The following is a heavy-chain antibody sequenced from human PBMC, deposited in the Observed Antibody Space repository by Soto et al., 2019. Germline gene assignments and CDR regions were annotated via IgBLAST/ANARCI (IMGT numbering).Heavy chain of an antibody. CDR3: ARGTLVAGDDAFDI. CDR1: GGSISSGGYS. Sequence: SETLSLTCAVSGGSISSGGYSWSWIRQPPGKGLEWIGYIYHSGSTYYNPSLKSRVTISVDRSKNQFSLKLSSVTAADTAVYYCARGTLVAGDDAFDIWGQGTMVTVSS. V-gene: IGHV4-30-2*01. CDR2: IYHSGST. D-gene: IGHD6-19*01. J-gene: IGHJ3*02.